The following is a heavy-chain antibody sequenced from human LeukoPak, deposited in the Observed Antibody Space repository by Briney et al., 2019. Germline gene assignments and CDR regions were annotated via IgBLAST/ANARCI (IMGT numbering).Heavy chain of an antibody. V-gene: IGHV3-21*01. CDR1: GFTFRSYS. J-gene: IGHJ6*03. CDR2: IDPSSTYI. CDR3: ARSYSSTPQYYYYYYMDV. D-gene: IGHD6-13*01. Sequence: PGGSLRLSCAASGFTFRSYSMNWVRQAPGKGLEWVSAIDPSSTYIYYADSVKGRFTISRDNAENSLYLQMNSLRVEDTAVYYCARSYSSTPQYYYYYYMDVWGKGTTVTVSS.